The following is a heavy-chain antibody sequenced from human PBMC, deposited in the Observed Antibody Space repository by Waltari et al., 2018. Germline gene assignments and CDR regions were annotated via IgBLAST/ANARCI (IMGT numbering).Heavy chain of an antibody. Sequence: QVQLQESGPGLVKPSETLSLTCTVSGGSISSYYWIWIRQPPGKGLEWIGYIYYSGSTNYNPSLKSRVTISVDTSKNQFSLKLSSVTAADTAVYYCARDSSGWEGWFDPWGQGTLVTVSS. J-gene: IGHJ5*02. CDR2: IYYSGST. CDR3: ARDSSGWEGWFDP. V-gene: IGHV4-59*01. CDR1: GGSISSYY. D-gene: IGHD6-19*01.